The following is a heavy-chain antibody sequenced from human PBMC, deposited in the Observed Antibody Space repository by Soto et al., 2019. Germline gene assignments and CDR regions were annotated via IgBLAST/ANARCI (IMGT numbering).Heavy chain of an antibody. CDR3: ARGPRDGYNPQTFDY. D-gene: IGHD5-12*01. V-gene: IGHV3-21*01. J-gene: IGHJ4*02. CDR2: ISSSSSYI. Sequence: EVQLVESGGGLVKPGGSLRLSCAASGFTFSSYSMNWVRQAPGKGLEWVSSISSSSSYIYYADSVKGRFTISRDNAKNSLYLQMNSLRAEDTAVYYCARGPRDGYNPQTFDYWGQGTLVTVSS. CDR1: GFTFSSYS.